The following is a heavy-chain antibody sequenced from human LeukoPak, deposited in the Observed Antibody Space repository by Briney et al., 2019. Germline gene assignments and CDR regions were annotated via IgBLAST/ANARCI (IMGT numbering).Heavy chain of an antibody. Sequence: GGSLRLSCAASGFTFSTYFMSWVRQAPGKGLEWVPTIGGGGAATYYADSVKGRFTISRDNSKNTLYLQMNSLRAEDTAVYYCARGRFGSYSFDYWGQGTLVTVSS. J-gene: IGHJ4*02. CDR1: GFTFSTYF. CDR3: ARGRFGSYSFDY. D-gene: IGHD1-26*01. CDR2: IGGGGAAT. V-gene: IGHV3-23*01.